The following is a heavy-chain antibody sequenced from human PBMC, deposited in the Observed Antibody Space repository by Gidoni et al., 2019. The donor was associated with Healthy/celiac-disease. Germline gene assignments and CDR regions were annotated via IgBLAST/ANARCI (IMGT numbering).Heavy chain of an antibody. D-gene: IGHD3-22*01. CDR2: IYSGGST. CDR1: GFTVRSNY. J-gene: IGHJ6*02. Sequence: EVQLVESGGGLVQPGGSLRLSCAASGFTVRSNYMSWVRQAPGKGLEWVSVIYSGGSTYYADSVKGRFTISRDNSKNTLYLQMNSLRAEDTAVYYCAREMYYYDSSGRNYYYGMDVWGQGTTVTVSS. V-gene: IGHV3-66*01. CDR3: AREMYYYDSSGRNYYYGMDV.